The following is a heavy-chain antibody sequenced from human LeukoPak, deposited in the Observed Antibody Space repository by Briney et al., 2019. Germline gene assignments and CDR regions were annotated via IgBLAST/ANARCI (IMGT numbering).Heavy chain of an antibody. V-gene: IGHV3-23*01. J-gene: IGHJ4*02. CDR1: GFTFSSYG. D-gene: IGHD4-23*01. CDR2: ISGSGGTT. Sequence: GGTLRLSCAASGFTFSSYGMSWVRQAPGKGLEWVSAISGSGGTTYYADSVKGRFTISRDNSKNTLYLQMNSLRAEDTAVYYCARRAGGYSHPYDYWGQGILVTVSS. CDR3: ARRAGGYSHPYDY.